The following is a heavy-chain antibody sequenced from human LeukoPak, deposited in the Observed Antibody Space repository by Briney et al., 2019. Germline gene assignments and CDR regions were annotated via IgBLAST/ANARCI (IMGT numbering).Heavy chain of an antibody. Sequence: PGGSLRLSCAASGFTFSRYGMNWVRQAPGKGLEWVSVISGSGGSTYYADSVKGRFSISRDNSKNTLYLQMNSLRAEDTAVYYCAKGAVDSRYGSGSSDYWGQGTLVTVSS. V-gene: IGHV3-23*01. CDR3: AKGAVDSRYGSGSSDY. CDR1: GFTFSRYG. CDR2: ISGSGGST. J-gene: IGHJ4*02. D-gene: IGHD3-10*01.